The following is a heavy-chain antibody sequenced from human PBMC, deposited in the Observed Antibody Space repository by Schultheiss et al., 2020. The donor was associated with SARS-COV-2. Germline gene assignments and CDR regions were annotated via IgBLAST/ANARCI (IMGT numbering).Heavy chain of an antibody. CDR3: ARRSGGGFDP. CDR1: GGSISSGGYS. J-gene: IGHJ5*02. CDR2: IYHSGST. D-gene: IGHD2-15*01. V-gene: IGHV4-30-2*01. Sequence: SQTLSLTCAVSGGSISSGGYSWSWIRQPPGKGLEWIGYIYHSGSTYYNPSLKSRVTISVDRSKNQFSLKLSSVTAADTAVYYCARRSGGGFDPWGQGTLVTVSS.